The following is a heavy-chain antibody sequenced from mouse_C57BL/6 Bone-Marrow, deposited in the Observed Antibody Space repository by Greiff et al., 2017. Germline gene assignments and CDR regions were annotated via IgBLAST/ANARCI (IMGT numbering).Heavy chain of an antibody. CDR1: GYAFSSSW. Sequence: QVQLKESGPELVKPGASVKISCKASGYAFSSSWMNWVKQRPGTGLEWIGRIYPGDGDTNYNGKFKGKATLTADKSSSTAYMQLSSLTSEDSAVYFCARPPYDYDDGTGDVWGTGTTVTVSS. CDR3: ARPPYDYDDGTGDV. CDR2: IYPGDGDT. D-gene: IGHD2-4*01. V-gene: IGHV1-82*01. J-gene: IGHJ1*03.